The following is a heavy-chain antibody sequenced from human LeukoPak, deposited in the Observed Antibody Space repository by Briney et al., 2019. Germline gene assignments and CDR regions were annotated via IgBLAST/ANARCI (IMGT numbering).Heavy chain of an antibody. CDR2: ISYDGSNK. J-gene: IGHJ6*02. Sequence: HPRRSLRLSCAASGFTFSSYAMHWVRQAPGKGLEWVAVISYDGSNKYYADSVKGRFTISRDNSKNTLYLQMNSLRAEDTAVYYCARDPSQQLADGTTTVRYGMDVWGQGTTVTVSS. CDR3: ARDPSQQLADGTTTVRYGMDV. V-gene: IGHV3-30-3*01. CDR1: GFTFSSYA. D-gene: IGHD6-13*01.